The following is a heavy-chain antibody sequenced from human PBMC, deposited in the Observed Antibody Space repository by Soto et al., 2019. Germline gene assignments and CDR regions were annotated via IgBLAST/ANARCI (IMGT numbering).Heavy chain of an antibody. CDR3: ARVHVMVAAGSTFDY. D-gene: IGHD3-10*01. V-gene: IGHV4-38-2*02. J-gene: IGHJ4*03. CDR2: IYHGGTT. Sequence: PSETLSLTCTVSGDSISIGSYWGWIRQPPGEGPEWIASIYHGGTTFYNPSLKSRISISVDTSKNQFSLRLTSVTAADTATYYCARVHVMVAAGSTFDYWGPGTMVTVSS. CDR1: GDSISIGSY.